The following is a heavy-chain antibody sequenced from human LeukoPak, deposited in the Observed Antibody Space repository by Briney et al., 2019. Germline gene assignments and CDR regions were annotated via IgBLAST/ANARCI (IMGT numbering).Heavy chain of an antibody. CDR3: ARDPGDYQFDY. CDR1: GFTVSSNY. CDR2: IYSGGST. V-gene: IGHV3-53*01. J-gene: IGHJ4*02. D-gene: IGHD4-17*01. Sequence: PGGFLRLSCAASGFTVSSNYMSWVRQAPGKGLEWVSVIYSGGSTYYADSVKGRFTISRDNSKNTLYLQMNSLRAEDTAVYYCARDPGDYQFDYWGQGTLVTVSS.